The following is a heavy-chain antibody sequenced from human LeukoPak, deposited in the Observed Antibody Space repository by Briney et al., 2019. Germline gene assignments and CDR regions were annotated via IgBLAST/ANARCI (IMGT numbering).Heavy chain of an antibody. J-gene: IGHJ6*02. D-gene: IGHD6-13*01. CDR2: IYSGGST. CDR3: ARDGVAAAGNYYYYGMDV. CDR1: GFTVSSNY. Sequence: GGSLRLSCAASGFTVSSNYMSWVRPAPGKGLEGVSVIYSGGSTYYADSVKGRFTISRHNSKNTLYLQMNSLRAEDTAVYYCARDGVAAAGNYYYYGMDVWGQGTTVTVSS. V-gene: IGHV3-53*04.